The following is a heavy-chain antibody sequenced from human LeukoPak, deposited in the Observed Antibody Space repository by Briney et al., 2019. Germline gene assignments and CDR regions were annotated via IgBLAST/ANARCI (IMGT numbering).Heavy chain of an antibody. Sequence: ASVKVSCKASGYTFTSYDINWVRQATGQGLEWMGWMNPNSGNTGYAQKFQGRVTTTRNTSISTAYMELSSLRSEDTAVYYCASTLAVAGTRDYWGQGTLVTVSS. CDR2: MNPNSGNT. D-gene: IGHD6-19*01. CDR3: ASTLAVAGTRDY. J-gene: IGHJ4*02. CDR1: GYTFTSYD. V-gene: IGHV1-8*01.